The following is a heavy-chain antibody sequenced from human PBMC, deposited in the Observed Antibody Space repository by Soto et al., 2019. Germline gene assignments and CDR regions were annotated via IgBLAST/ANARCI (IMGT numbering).Heavy chain of an antibody. Sequence: QVQLVQSGAEVKKPGSSVKVSCKASGGTFSSYAISWVRQAPGQGLEWMGGIIPIFGTANYAQKFQGRVTITADESTSTAYMELSSLRSEDTAVYDCVSEAYCGGDCYDYFDLWGRGTLVTVSS. CDR3: VSEAYCGGDCYDYFDL. CDR2: IIPIFGTA. CDR1: GGTFSSYA. V-gene: IGHV1-69*01. D-gene: IGHD2-21*02. J-gene: IGHJ2*01.